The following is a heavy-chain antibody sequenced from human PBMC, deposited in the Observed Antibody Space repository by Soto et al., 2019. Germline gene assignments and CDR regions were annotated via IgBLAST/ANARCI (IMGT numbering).Heavy chain of an antibody. CDR2: ISAYNGNT. J-gene: IGHJ4*02. CDR3: AREWELLETAYFDY. Sequence: GESLKIPCKGSGYTFTSYGISWVRQAPGQGLEWMGWISAYNGNTNYAQKLQGRVTMTTDTSTSTAYMELRSLRSDDTAVYCCAREWELLETAYFDYWGQGTLVTVSS. V-gene: IGHV1-18*01. CDR1: GYTFTSYG. D-gene: IGHD1-26*01.